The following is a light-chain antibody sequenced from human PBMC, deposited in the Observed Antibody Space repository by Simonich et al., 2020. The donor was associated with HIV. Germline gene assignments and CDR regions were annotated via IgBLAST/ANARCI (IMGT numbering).Light chain of an antibody. CDR2: GAS. V-gene: IGKV3-20*01. CDR3: QQYNNWPLF. J-gene: IGKJ2*01. Sequence: EIVLTQSPGTLSLSPGERATLSCRASQSVSSSYLAWHQQKPGQAPRLLIYGASSRATGIPDRFSGSGSGADFTLTISRLEPEDFAVYYCQQYNNWPLFFGQGTKLEIK. CDR1: QSVSSSY.